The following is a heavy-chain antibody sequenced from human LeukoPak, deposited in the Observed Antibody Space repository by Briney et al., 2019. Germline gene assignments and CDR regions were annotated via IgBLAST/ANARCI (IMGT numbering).Heavy chain of an antibody. J-gene: IGHJ4*02. CDR1: GGSISSSSYY. CDR3: ASPPVGWFGESRDY. CDR2: IYYSGST. Sequence: PSETLSLTCTVSGGSISSSSYYWGWIRQPPGKGLEWIGSIYYSGSTYYNPSLKSRVTISVDTSKNQFSLKLSSVTAADTAVYYCASPPVGWFGESRDYWGQGTLVTVSS. D-gene: IGHD3-10*01. V-gene: IGHV4-39*07.